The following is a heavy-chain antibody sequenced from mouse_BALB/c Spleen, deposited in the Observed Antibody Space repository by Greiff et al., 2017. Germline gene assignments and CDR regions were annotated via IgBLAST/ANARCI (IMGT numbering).Heavy chain of an antibody. Sequence: EVKLQESGAELVRSGASVKLSCTASGFNIKDYYMHWVKQRPEQGLEWIGWIDPENGDTEYAPKFQGKATMTADTSSNTAYLQLSSLTSEDTAVYYCNAGGYYYGSSYERWGQGTTLTVSS. D-gene: IGHD1-1*01. V-gene: IGHV14-4*02. CDR1: GFNIKDYY. J-gene: IGHJ2*01. CDR2: IDPENGDT. CDR3: NAGGYYYGSSYER.